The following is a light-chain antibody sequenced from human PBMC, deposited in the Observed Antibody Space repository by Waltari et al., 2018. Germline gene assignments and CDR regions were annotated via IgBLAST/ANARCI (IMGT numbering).Light chain of an antibody. J-gene: IGKJ5*01. CDR1: QSISSY. Sequence: DIQMTQSPSSLSASVGARVTITCRASQSISSYLNWYQQNPGKATKLLIYAASSLQSGVPSSFSGSGSGTDFTLTISSLQPEDFATYYCQQSYSTPRVTFGQGTRLEIK. CDR3: QQSYSTPRVT. V-gene: IGKV1-39*01. CDR2: AAS.